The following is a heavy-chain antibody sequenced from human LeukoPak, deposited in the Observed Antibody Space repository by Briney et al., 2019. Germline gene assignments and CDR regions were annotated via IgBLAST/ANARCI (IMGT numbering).Heavy chain of an antibody. CDR1: GGSFSGYY. V-gene: IGHV4-34*01. CDR3: ARGLFYSKIFDY. J-gene: IGHJ6*04. Sequence: PSETLSLTCAVYGGSFSGYYWSWIRQPPGKGLEWIGEINHSGSTNYNPSLKSRVTISVDTSKNQFSLKLSSVTAADTAVYYCARGLFYSKIFDYWGKGTTVTVSS. D-gene: IGHD4-11*01. CDR2: INHSGST.